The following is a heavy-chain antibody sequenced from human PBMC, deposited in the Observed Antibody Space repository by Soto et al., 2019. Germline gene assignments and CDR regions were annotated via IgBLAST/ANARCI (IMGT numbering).Heavy chain of an antibody. D-gene: IGHD6-19*01. Sequence: GASVKVSCKASGYTFTSYAMHWVRQAPGQRLEWMGWINAGNGNTKYSQKFRGRVTITRDTSASAAYMELSSLSSEDTAVYYCARAVAVAADFDYWGQGTLVTVSS. V-gene: IGHV1-3*01. CDR2: INAGNGNT. J-gene: IGHJ4*02. CDR3: ARAVAVAADFDY. CDR1: GYTFTSYA.